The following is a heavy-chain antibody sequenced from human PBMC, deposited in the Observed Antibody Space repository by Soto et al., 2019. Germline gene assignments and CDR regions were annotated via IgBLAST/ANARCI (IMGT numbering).Heavy chain of an antibody. CDR2: INSDGSST. J-gene: IGHJ5*02. V-gene: IGHV3-74*01. CDR3: AREADFGVVISNWFDP. CDR1: GFTFSSYW. D-gene: IGHD3-3*01. Sequence: EVQLVESGGGLVQPGGSLRLSCAASGFTFSSYWMHWVRQAPGKGLVWVSRINSDGSSTSYADSVKGRFTISRDNAKNTLHLQMNSLRAEDTAVYYCAREADFGVVISNWFDPWGQGTLVTVSS.